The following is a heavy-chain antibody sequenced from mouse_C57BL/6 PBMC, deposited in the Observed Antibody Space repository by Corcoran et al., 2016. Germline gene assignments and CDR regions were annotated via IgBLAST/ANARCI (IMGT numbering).Heavy chain of an antibody. Sequence: QVQLKQSGAELVRPGASVKLSCNASGYPFTDYYINWVKQRPGQGLEWIARIYPGSGNTYYNEKFKGKATLTAEKSSSTAYMQLNSLTSEDSAVYCCAREGKDQALRSMDYGGQGTSVTISS. CDR2: IYPGSGNT. CDR3: AREGKDQALRSMDY. CDR1: GYPFTDYY. J-gene: IGHJ4*01. V-gene: IGHV1-76*01. D-gene: IGHD3-2*02.